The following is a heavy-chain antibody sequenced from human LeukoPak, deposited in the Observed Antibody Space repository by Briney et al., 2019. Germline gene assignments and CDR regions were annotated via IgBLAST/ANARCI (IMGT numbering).Heavy chain of an antibody. J-gene: IGHJ3*02. V-gene: IGHV4-39*07. Sequence: SETLSLTCTVSGGSISSNTYYWGWIRQPPGKGLEWIGSIYYSGSTYYNPSLKSRVTISVDTSKNQFSLKLSSVTAADTAVYYCARRGSQGAFDIWGQGTMVTVSS. CDR3: ARRGSQGAFDI. CDR2: IYYSGST. D-gene: IGHD3-10*01. CDR1: GGSISSNTYY.